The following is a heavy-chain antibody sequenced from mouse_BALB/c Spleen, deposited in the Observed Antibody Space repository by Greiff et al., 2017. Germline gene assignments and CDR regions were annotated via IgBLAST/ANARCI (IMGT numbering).Heavy chain of an antibody. D-gene: IGHD2-3*01. CDR3: VRDRRLLRAMDY. V-gene: IGHV2-9-2*01. J-gene: IGHJ4*01. Sequence: VMLVESGPGLVAPSQSLSITCTVSGFSLTSYDISWIRQPPGKGLEWLGVIWTGGGTNYNSAFMSRLSISKDNSKSQVFLKMNSLQTDDTAIYYCVRDRRLLRAMDYWGQGTSVTVSS. CDR1: GFSLTSYD. CDR2: IWTGGGT.